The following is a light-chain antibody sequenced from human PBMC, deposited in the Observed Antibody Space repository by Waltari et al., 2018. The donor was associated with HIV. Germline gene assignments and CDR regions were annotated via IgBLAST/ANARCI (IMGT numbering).Light chain of an antibody. Sequence: QSVLTQPPSTSATPGQRVTILCSGASSNIGSHFVSWYQHLPGAPPTLLIYESDRRPSGVPDRFSGSESGTSASLAISGLRSEDEADYYCAAWDNYLNAWVFGGGTRVTVL. J-gene: IGLJ3*02. V-gene: IGLV1-47*01. CDR2: ESD. CDR3: AAWDNYLNAWV. CDR1: SSNIGSHF.